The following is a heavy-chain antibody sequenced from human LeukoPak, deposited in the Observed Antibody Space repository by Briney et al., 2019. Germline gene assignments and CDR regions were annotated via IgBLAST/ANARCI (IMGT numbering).Heavy chain of an antibody. CDR3: ASGHHSSGYLDAFDI. CDR1: GYTLTELS. V-gene: IGHV1-24*01. D-gene: IGHD3-22*01. CDR2: FDPEDGET. Sequence: GASVKVSCKVSGYTLTELSMHWVRQAPGKGLEWMGVFDPEDGETIYAQKFQGRVTMTEDTSTDTAYTELSSLRSEDTAVYYCASGHHSSGYLDAFDIWGQGTMVTVSS. J-gene: IGHJ3*02.